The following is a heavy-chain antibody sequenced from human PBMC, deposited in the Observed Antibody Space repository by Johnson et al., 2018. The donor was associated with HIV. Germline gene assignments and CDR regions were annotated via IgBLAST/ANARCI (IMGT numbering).Heavy chain of an antibody. D-gene: IGHD1-1*01. CDR3: ARDRSALLDDSFAI. V-gene: IGHV3-66*02. J-gene: IGHJ3*02. Sequence: VQLVESGGGVVQPGGSLRLSCAASGFTFSTYAMRWVRQAPGKGLEWVAVISSGGSTNCAEADMGRCTISRENYKNTLYLQITSLRAEDTAVYYCARDRSALLDDSFAIWGQGTMVTVSS. CDR2: ISSGGST. CDR1: GFTFSTYA.